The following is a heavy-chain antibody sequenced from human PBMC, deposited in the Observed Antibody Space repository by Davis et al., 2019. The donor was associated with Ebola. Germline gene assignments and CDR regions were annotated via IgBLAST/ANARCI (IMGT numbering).Heavy chain of an antibody. J-gene: IGHJ4*02. Sequence: PSETLSLTCTVSGGSISSSPYYWGWIRQPPGKGLEWIGNIYYSGNAYYNPSLKSRVTISADTSKNQFSLKLSPVTAADTAVYYCARPSAGEYAYFDYWGQGTLVTVSS. D-gene: IGHD2/OR15-2a*01. CDR2: IYYSGNA. CDR1: GGSISSSPYY. CDR3: ARPSAGEYAYFDY. V-gene: IGHV4-39*01.